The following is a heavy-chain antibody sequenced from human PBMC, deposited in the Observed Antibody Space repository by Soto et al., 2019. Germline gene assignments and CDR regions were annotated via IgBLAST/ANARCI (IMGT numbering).Heavy chain of an antibody. D-gene: IGHD6-13*01. J-gene: IGHJ6*02. Sequence: GGSLRLSCAASGFTFSSYGMHWVRQAPGKGLEWVAVIWYDGSNKYYADSVKGRFTISRDNSKNTLYLQMNSLRAEDTAVYYCARDQSIAAAPGYYGMDVWGQGTTVTVSS. CDR3: ARDQSIAAAPGYYGMDV. V-gene: IGHV3-33*01. CDR1: GFTFSSYG. CDR2: IWYDGSNK.